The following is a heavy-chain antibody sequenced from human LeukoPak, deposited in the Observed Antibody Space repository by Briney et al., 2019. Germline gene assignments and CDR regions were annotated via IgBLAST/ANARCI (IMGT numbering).Heavy chain of an antibody. J-gene: IGHJ4*02. V-gene: IGHV4-59*08. CDR2: IYYSGST. Sequence: SETLFLTCTVSGGSISSYYWSWIRQPPGKGLEWIGYIYYSGSTNYNPSLKSRVTISVDTSKNQFSLKLSSVTAADTAVYYCARIYYYGSGMLPRPKYYFDYWGQGTLVTVSS. D-gene: IGHD3-10*01. CDR1: GGSISSYY. CDR3: ARIYYYGSGMLPRPKYYFDY.